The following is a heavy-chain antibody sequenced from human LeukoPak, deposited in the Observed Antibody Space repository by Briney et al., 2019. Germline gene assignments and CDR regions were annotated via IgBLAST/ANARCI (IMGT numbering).Heavy chain of an antibody. Sequence: GASVKVSCKASGYTFTSYGISWVRQAPGQGLEWMGWISAYNGNTNYAQKLQGRVTMTTDTSTSTAYMELRSLRSDDTAVYYCARDRIVVVPAATGTGIAEDPWGQGTLVTVSS. CDR3: ARDRIVVVPAATGTGIAEDP. V-gene: IGHV1-18*01. CDR1: GYTFTSYG. D-gene: IGHD2-2*01. CDR2: ISAYNGNT. J-gene: IGHJ5*02.